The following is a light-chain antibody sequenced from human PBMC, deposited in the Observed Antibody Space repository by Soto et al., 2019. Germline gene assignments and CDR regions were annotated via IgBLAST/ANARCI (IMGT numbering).Light chain of an antibody. CDR1: RSNIGAGYD. CDR3: QSYDSGLSAWV. V-gene: IGLV1-40*01. CDR2: GNT. Sequence: QSVLTQPPSVSGAPGQRVTISCTGSRSNIGAGYDVHWYQQLPGRAPKVLIYGNTNRPSGVPDRFSGSQSGASASLAITGLQTEDEADYHCQSYDSGLSAWVFGGGTKVTVL. J-gene: IGLJ3*02.